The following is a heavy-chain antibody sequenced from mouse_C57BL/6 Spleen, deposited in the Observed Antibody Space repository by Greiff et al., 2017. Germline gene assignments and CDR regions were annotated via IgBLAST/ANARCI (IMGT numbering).Heavy chain of an antibody. Sequence: QVQLQQSGAELVRPGASVTLSCKASGYTFTDYEMPWVKQTPVHGLEWIGAIDPETGGTAYTQKIKGKAILTADKYSSTAYLELRSLTSEDSAVYYCTTVLAHWGQGTTRTVSS. V-gene: IGHV1-15*01. CDR1: GYTFTDYE. D-gene: IGHD1-1*01. J-gene: IGHJ2*01. CDR2: IDPETGGT. CDR3: TTVLAH.